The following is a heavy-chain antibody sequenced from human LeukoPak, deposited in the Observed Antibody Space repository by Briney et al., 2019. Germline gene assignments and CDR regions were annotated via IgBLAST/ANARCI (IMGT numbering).Heavy chain of an antibody. CDR2: TYYRSKWYN. CDR3: ARHSIAVAGHPFDY. Sequence: SQTLSLTCAISGDSVSSNSAAWNWIRQSPSRGLEWLGRTYYRSKWYNDYAVSVKSRITINPDTSKNQFSLQLSSVTAADTAVYYCARHSIAVAGHPFDYWGQGTLVTVSS. D-gene: IGHD6-19*01. CDR1: GDSVSSNSAA. V-gene: IGHV6-1*01. J-gene: IGHJ4*02.